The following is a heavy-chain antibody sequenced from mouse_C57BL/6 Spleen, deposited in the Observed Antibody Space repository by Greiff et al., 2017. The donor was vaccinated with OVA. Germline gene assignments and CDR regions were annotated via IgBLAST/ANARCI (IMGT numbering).Heavy chain of an antibody. CDR1: GYTFTDYY. Sequence: VQLQQSGPELVKPGASVKISCKASGYTFTDYYMNWVKQSHGKSLEWIGDINPNNGGTSYNQKFKGKATLTVDKSSSTAYMELRSLTSEDSAVYYCARMEANLDYWGQGTTLTVSS. CDR2: INPNNGGT. V-gene: IGHV1-26*01. CDR3: ARMEANLDY. D-gene: IGHD1-1*02. J-gene: IGHJ2*01.